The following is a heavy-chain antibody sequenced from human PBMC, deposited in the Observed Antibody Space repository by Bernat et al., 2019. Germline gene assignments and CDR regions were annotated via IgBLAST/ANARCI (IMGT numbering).Heavy chain of an antibody. CDR2: VSYDGRNK. CDR1: GFTFSDYS. D-gene: IGHD6-25*01. CDR3: VRDGAALYSYPGMDV. Sequence: VQLVESGGGVVQPGRSLRLSCVASGFTFSDYSLHWVRQAPGKGLEWVAVVSYDGRNKYYADSVQARFIISRDDSENTLYLQMDSLKSEDTAVYYCVRDGAALYSYPGMDVWGRGTTVTVSS. V-gene: IGHV3-30*04. J-gene: IGHJ6*02.